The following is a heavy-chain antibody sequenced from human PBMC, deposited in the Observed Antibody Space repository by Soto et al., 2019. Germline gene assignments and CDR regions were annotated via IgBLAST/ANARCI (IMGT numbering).Heavy chain of an antibody. CDR3: ARRRGSDAFDI. J-gene: IGHJ3*02. CDR1: GGSISSSSYY. CDR2: IYYSGST. D-gene: IGHD3-10*01. V-gene: IGHV4-39*01. Sequence: PSETLSLTCTVSGGSISSSSYYWGWIRQPPGKGLEWIGSIYYSGSTYYNPSLKSRVTISVDTSKNQFSLKLSSVTAADTAVYYCARRRGSDAFDIWGQGTMVTVS.